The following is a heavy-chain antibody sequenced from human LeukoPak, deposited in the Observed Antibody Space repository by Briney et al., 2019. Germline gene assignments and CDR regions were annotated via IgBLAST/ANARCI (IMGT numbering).Heavy chain of an antibody. CDR2: IGTDGSNT. D-gene: IGHD2-8*02. CDR3: ARGLLGIDF. Sequence: LMWVSRIGTDGSNTNYADSVEGRFTIFRDNAKNTLYLQMNSLRAEDTAVYYCARGLLGIDFWGQGTLVTVSS. J-gene: IGHJ4*02. V-gene: IGHV3-74*01.